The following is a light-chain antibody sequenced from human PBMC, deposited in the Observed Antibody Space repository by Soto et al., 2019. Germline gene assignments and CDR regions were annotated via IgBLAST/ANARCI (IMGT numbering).Light chain of an antibody. Sequence: DIQMTQSPSSLFASVGDRVTITCRASQSISNFLNWYQQKSGKAPELLIFGASSLQSGVPSRFSGSGSGTDFTLTISSLQPEDFATYYCQRSYRTWTFGQGTKVEIK. V-gene: IGKV1-39*01. CDR1: QSISNF. J-gene: IGKJ1*01. CDR2: GAS. CDR3: QRSYRTWT.